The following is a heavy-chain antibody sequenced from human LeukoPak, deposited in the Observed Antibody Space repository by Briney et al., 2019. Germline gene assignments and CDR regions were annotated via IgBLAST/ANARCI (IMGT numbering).Heavy chain of an antibody. CDR3: VRGTNGYPSWYFDL. J-gene: IGHJ2*01. Sequence: QPGRSLRLSCAASGFTFSNYNMNWVRQAPGKGLEWVSYISSTSSPIYYADSVKGRFTMSRDNAKNSLFLQMNSLRDEDTAVYYCVRGTNGYPSWYFDLWGRGTLVTVSS. CDR1: GFTFSNYN. D-gene: IGHD2-8*01. CDR2: ISSTSSPI. V-gene: IGHV3-48*02.